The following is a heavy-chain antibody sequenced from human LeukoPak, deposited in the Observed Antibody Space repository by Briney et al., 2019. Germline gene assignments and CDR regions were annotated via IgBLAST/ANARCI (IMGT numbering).Heavy chain of an antibody. V-gene: IGHV1-46*01. D-gene: IGHD6-13*01. CDR2: INPSGGST. J-gene: IGHJ4*02. Sequence: ASVKVSCKASGCTFTSYYMHWVRQAPGQGLEWMGIINPSGGSTSYAQKFQGRVTMTRDTSTSTVYMELSSLRSEDTAVYYCARDGLRGAAAEIWDQGTLVTVSS. CDR3: ARDGLRGAAAEI. CDR1: GCTFTSYY.